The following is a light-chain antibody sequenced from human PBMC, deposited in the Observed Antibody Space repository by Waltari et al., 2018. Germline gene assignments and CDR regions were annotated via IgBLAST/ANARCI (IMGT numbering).Light chain of an antibody. Sequence: DIQMPQSPSSLSASVGDRVTITCRASQSISSYLNWYQQKPGKAPNLLIYAASSLQSGVPSRFSGSGSGTDFTLTISSLQPEDFATYYCRQSYSTPWTFGQGTKVEIK. CDR3: RQSYSTPWT. J-gene: IGKJ1*01. V-gene: IGKV1-39*01. CDR1: QSISSY. CDR2: AAS.